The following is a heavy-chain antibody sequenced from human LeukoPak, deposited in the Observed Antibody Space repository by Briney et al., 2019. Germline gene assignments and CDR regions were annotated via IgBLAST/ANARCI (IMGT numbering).Heavy chain of an antibody. V-gene: IGHV1-69*02. Sequence: SVKVSCKPSGDTFSIYTISWVRQAPGQGLEWMGRIIPFLAIADYAQSFQGRVTITADKSTSTAYMELSSLRSEDTAVYYCARQDRASDAFDIWGQGTMVTVSS. CDR3: ARQDRASDAFDI. J-gene: IGHJ3*02. CDR2: IIPFLAIA. CDR1: GDTFSIYT. D-gene: IGHD1-14*01.